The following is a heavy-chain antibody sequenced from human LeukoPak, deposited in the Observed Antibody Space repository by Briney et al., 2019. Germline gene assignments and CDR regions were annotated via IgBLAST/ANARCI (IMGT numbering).Heavy chain of an antibody. J-gene: IGHJ4*02. CDR3: ARGHKSAADD. CDR2: TSPYEDYP. CDR1: GYSFTNFG. D-gene: IGHD6-25*01. V-gene: IGHV1-18*01. Sequence: ASVKVSCKASGYSFTNFGITWVRQAPGQGLEWMGWTSPYEDYPRYAQKFQDRVTMTTDTSTSTAYMELRSLRSDDTAVYYCARGHKSAADDWGQGTLVTVSS.